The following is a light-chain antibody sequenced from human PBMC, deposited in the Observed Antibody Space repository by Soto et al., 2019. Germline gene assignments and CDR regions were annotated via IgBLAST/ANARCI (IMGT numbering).Light chain of an antibody. Sequence: QPVLTQPASVSGSPGQSITISCTGTSSDVGGYNYVSWYQQHPGKAPKLMIYDVSNRPSGVSNRFSGSKSGNTASLTISGLQAEDEADYYCSSYTSSSTSRFGGGTKLTVL. CDR1: SSDVGGYNY. CDR2: DVS. V-gene: IGLV2-14*01. J-gene: IGLJ2*01. CDR3: SSYTSSSTSR.